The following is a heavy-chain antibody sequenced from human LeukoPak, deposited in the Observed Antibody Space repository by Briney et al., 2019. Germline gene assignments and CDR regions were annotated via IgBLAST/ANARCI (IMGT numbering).Heavy chain of an antibody. V-gene: IGHV3-7*01. J-gene: IGHJ4*02. D-gene: IGHD1-7*01. CDR2: IKQDGSEK. CDR1: GFTFSSYW. CDR3: ARDPVAGTTTFDY. Sequence: GGSLRLSCAASGFTFSSYWMSWVRQAPGKGLEWVANIKQDGSEKYYVDSVKGRFTISRDNAKNSLYLQMNSLRAEDTAVYYCARDPVAGTTTFDYWSQGTLVTVSS.